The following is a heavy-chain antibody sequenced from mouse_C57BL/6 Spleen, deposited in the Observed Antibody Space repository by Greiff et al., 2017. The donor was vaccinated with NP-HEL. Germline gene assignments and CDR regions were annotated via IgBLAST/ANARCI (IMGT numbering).Heavy chain of an antibody. CDR3: ARYGGDGYYTWYFDV. D-gene: IGHD2-3*01. J-gene: IGHJ1*03. CDR2: IRNKANGYTT. V-gene: IGHV7-3*01. CDR1: GFTFTDYY. Sequence: EVHLVESGGGLVQPGGSLSLSCAASGFTFTDYYMSWVRQPPGKALEWLGFIRNKANGYTTEYSASVKGRFTISRDNSQSILYLQMNALRAEDSATYYCARYGGDGYYTWYFDVWGTGTTVTVSS.